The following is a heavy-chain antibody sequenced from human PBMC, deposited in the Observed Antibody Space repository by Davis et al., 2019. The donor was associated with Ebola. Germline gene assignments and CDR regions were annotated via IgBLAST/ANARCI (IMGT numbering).Heavy chain of an antibody. CDR2: IYYSGST. J-gene: IGHJ6*03. Sequence: SETLSLTCTVSGGSISSYYWSWIRQPPGKGLEWIGYIYYSGSTYYNPSLKSRVTISVDTSKNQFSLKLSSVTAADTAVYYCARTPGSGVVGYYYMDVWGKGTTVTVSS. V-gene: IGHV4-59*12. CDR3: ARTPGSGVVGYYYMDV. CDR1: GGSISSYY. D-gene: IGHD2-15*01.